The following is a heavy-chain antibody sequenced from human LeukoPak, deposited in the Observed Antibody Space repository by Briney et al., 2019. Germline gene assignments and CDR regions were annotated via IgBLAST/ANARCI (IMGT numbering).Heavy chain of an antibody. D-gene: IGHD2-2*01. J-gene: IGHJ5*02. Sequence: PGGSLRLSCAASGFIFSSYAMSWVRQAPGKGREGVSAGSGSGGSTYYADSVKGGFTISRDNPKNTLYLQMNSLRAEDTAVYYCAKARSNIVVVPAPFDPWGQGTLIIVSS. V-gene: IGHV3-23*01. CDR3: AKARSNIVVVPAPFDP. CDR1: GFIFSSYA. CDR2: GSGSGGST.